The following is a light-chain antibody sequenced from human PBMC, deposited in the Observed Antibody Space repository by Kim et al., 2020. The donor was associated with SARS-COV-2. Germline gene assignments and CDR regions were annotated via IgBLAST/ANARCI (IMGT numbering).Light chain of an antibody. CDR3: MQALQTGWT. Sequence: PASISCRSSQILLHSNGYNYLDWYLQKPGQSPQLLIYLGSNRASGVPDRFSGSGSGTDFTLKISRVEAEDVGVYYCMQALQTGWTFGQGTKVDIK. CDR1: QILLHSNGYNY. CDR2: LGS. J-gene: IGKJ1*01. V-gene: IGKV2-28*01.